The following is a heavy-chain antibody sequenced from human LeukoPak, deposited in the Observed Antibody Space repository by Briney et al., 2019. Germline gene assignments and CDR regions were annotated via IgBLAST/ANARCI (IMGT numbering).Heavy chain of an antibody. Sequence: SETLSLTCTVSGGSISSYYWSWIRQPPGKGLEWIGYIYYSGSTNYKPSLKSRVTISVDTSKNQFSLKLSSVTAADTAVYYCARVRVAQDAFDIWGQGTMVTVSS. CDR1: GGSISSYY. D-gene: IGHD2-15*01. CDR3: ARVRVAQDAFDI. CDR2: IYYSGST. J-gene: IGHJ3*02. V-gene: IGHV4-59*01.